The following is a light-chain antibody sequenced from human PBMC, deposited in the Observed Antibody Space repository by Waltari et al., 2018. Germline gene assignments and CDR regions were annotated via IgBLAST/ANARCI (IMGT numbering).Light chain of an antibody. V-gene: IGLV2-14*03. Sequence: QSALTQPASVSGSPGQSITISCTGTSRDVGGYNYVSWYQQHQGKAPKLMIYDVSNRPSGVSNRFSGSKSGNTASLTISGLQAEDEADYYCSSYTSSSTLEGVFGGGTKLTVL. CDR1: SRDVGGYNY. J-gene: IGLJ3*02. CDR2: DVS. CDR3: SSYTSSSTLEGV.